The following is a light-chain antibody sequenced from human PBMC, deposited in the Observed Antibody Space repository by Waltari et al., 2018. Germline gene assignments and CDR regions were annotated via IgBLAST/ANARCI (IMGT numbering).Light chain of an antibody. Sequence: DIQMTQSPSSLSASVGDRVTIPCRASQSIRSYLNWYQQKPGNAPKLLSYAASRLQSGVPSRFRGSGSGTDVTLTISSLQPEDFATYYCQQSYSTLGTFGQGTKVEIK. CDR1: QSIRSY. CDR2: AAS. CDR3: QQSYSTLGT. J-gene: IGKJ1*01. V-gene: IGKV1-39*01.